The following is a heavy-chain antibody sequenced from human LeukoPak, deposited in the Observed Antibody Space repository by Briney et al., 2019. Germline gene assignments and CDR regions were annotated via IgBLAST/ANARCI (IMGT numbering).Heavy chain of an antibody. V-gene: IGHV4-61*01. CDR3: ASNLSGSYYNWFDP. Sequence: SETLSLTCTVSGGSVSSGSYYWSWIRQPPGKGLEWIGYIYYSGSTNYNPSLKSRVTISVDTSKNQFSLKLSSVTAADTAVYYCASNLSGSYYNWFDPWGQGTLVSVSS. CDR1: GGSVSSGSYY. D-gene: IGHD1-26*01. CDR2: IYYSGST. J-gene: IGHJ5*02.